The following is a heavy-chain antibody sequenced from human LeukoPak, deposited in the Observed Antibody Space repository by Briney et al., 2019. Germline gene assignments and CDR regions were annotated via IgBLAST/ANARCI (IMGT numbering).Heavy chain of an antibody. CDR3: ATDLGRGYSYGPLGY. CDR2: FDPEDGET. J-gene: IGHJ4*02. D-gene: IGHD5-18*01. Sequence: ASVKVSCKVSGYTLTELSMHWVRQAPGKGLEWMGGFDPEDGETIYAQKFQGRVTMTEDTSTDTAYVELSSLRSEDTAVYYCATDLGRGYSYGPLGYWGQGTLVTVSS. CDR1: GYTLTELS. V-gene: IGHV1-24*01.